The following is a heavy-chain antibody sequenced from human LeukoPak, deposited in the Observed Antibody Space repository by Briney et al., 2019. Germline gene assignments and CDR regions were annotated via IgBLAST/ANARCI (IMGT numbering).Heavy chain of an antibody. Sequence: SETLSLTCAVSGGSISSSDYYWAWIRQPPGKGLEWIGSIYYSGSTFYSGSTYYNPSLKSRVTISVDTSKNQFSLKLSSVTAADTAVYYCARDRGIAVAGYNWFDPWGQGTLVTVSS. CDR1: GGSISSSDYY. V-gene: IGHV4-39*07. CDR2: IYYSGSTFYSGST. D-gene: IGHD6-19*01. J-gene: IGHJ5*02. CDR3: ARDRGIAVAGYNWFDP.